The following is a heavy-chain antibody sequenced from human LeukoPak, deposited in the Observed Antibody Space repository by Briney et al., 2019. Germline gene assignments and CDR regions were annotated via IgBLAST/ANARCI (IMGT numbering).Heavy chain of an antibody. CDR1: GFTFDDYA. CDR2: ISWNSGSI. V-gene: IGHV3-9*01. J-gene: IGHJ3*02. D-gene: IGHD3-10*01. CDR3: AKDIGITMVRGVILGAFDI. Sequence: PGGSLRLSCAASGFTFDDYAMHWVRQAPGKGLEWVSGISWNSGSIRYADSVKGRFTISRDNAKNSLYLQMNSLRAEDTALYYCAKDIGITMVRGVILGAFDIWGQGTMVTVSS.